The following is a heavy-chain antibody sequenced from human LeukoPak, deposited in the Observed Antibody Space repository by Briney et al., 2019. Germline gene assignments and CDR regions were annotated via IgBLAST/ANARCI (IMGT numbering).Heavy chain of an antibody. V-gene: IGHV4-39*07. D-gene: IGHD1-26*01. CDR1: GGSISSSSYY. Sequence: SETLSLTCTVSGGSISSSSYYWGWIRQPPGKGLEWIGSIYYSGSTYYNPSLKSRVTISVDTSKNQFSLKLSSVTAADTAVYYCARVWGSYHSCAFDIWGQGTMVTVSS. J-gene: IGHJ3*02. CDR3: ARVWGSYHSCAFDI. CDR2: IYYSGST.